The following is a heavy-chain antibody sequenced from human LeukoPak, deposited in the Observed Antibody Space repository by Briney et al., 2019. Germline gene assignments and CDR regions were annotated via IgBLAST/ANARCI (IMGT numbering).Heavy chain of an antibody. CDR2: ISYDGSNK. Sequence: GGSLRLSCAASGFTFSSYGMHWVRQAPGKGLEWVAVISYDGSNKYYADSVKGRFTISRDNSKNTLYLQMNSLRAEDTAVYYCAKSPPPSAAGPPAYFDYWGQGTLVTVSS. J-gene: IGHJ4*02. V-gene: IGHV3-30*18. D-gene: IGHD6-13*01. CDR1: GFTFSSYG. CDR3: AKSPPPSAAGPPAYFDY.